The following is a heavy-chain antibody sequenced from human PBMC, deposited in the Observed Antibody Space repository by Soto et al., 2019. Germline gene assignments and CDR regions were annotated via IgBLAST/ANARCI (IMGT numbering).Heavy chain of an antibody. CDR1: GDSISDGPYF. J-gene: IGHJ4*02. CDR2: IFFNGIT. V-gene: IGHV4-31*11. D-gene: IGHD1-20*01. Sequence: LSLTCVVSGDSISDGPYFWTWIRQPPGKGLEWVGYIFFNGITYYSPSLESRLTISVDTSKNHFSLSLTSVTAADTAIYYCARESGITGTRAFSHWGQGILVTVSS. CDR3: ARESGITGTRAFSH.